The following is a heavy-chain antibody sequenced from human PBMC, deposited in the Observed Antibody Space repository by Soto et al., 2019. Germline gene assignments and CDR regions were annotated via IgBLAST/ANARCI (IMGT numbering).Heavy chain of an antibody. Sequence: ASVKVSCKTSGYTFNTYGINWVRQAPGQGLELMGWISAYDGKTTYAEKFQGRVTITRDTSASTAYMELSSLRSEDTAVYYCARDPSYYDSSGYQALDYWGQGTLVTVSS. J-gene: IGHJ4*02. CDR2: ISAYDGKT. CDR3: ARDPSYYDSSGYQALDY. CDR1: GYTFNTYG. D-gene: IGHD3-22*01. V-gene: IGHV1-18*01.